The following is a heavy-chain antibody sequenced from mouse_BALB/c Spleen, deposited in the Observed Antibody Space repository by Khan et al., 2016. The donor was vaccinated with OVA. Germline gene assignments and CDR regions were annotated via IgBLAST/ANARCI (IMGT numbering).Heavy chain of an antibody. CDR3: ARRGYDEAWFAY. CDR2: ISSAGSCT. J-gene: IGHJ3*01. V-gene: IGHV5-6*01. CDR1: GFTFSNYD. Sequence: EVELVESGGDLVKPGGSLKLSCAASGFTFSNYDMSWVRQTPDKRLEWVATISSAGSCTYYSASVKGRFTISRDNAKNTLNLQMSSLQSEDTAMYYCARRGYDEAWFAYWGQGTLVTVSA. D-gene: IGHD2-2*01.